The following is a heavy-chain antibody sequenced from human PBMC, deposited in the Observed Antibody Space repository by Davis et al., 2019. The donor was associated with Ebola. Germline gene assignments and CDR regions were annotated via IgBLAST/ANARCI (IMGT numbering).Heavy chain of an antibody. D-gene: IGHD2-15*01. CDR1: GFIFSSYA. CDR2: TSYDGSNK. J-gene: IGHJ4*02. V-gene: IGHV3-30-3*01. Sequence: GGSLRLSCAASGFIFSSYAMHWVRQAPGKGLEWVAVTSYDGSNKNYADSVKGRFTISRDNSKNTLYLQMKSLRAEDTAVYYCARDHGYCSGGSCYSSYFDYWGQGTLVTVSS. CDR3: ARDHGYCSGGSCYSSYFDY.